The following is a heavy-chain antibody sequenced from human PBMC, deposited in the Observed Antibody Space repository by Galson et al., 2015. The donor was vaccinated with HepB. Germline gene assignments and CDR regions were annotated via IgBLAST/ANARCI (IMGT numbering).Heavy chain of an antibody. CDR1: GFTFSSYA. D-gene: IGHD2-15*01. CDR3: VRGLLTLGGAY. V-gene: IGHV3-48*04. Sequence: SLRLSCAASGFTFSSYAMNWVRQAPGKGLEWVSYIDTRSSTINYADSVKGRFTISRDNARNSLYLQMNRLRAEDTAVYYCVRGLLTLGGAYWGQGTLVTVSS. J-gene: IGHJ4*02. CDR2: IDTRSSTI.